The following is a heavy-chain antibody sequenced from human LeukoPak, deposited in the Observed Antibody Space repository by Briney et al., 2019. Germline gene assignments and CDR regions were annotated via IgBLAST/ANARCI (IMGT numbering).Heavy chain of an antibody. Sequence: GGSLRLSCAASGFTFSSYSMNWVRQAPGKGLEWVSSISSSSSYIYYADSVKGRFTISRDNAKNTLVLQMNSLRAEDTAVYYCARDLHNYGMDVWGQGTTVTVSS. V-gene: IGHV3-21*01. CDR1: GFTFSSYS. D-gene: IGHD5-24*01. J-gene: IGHJ6*02. CDR2: ISSSSSYI. CDR3: ARDLHNYGMDV.